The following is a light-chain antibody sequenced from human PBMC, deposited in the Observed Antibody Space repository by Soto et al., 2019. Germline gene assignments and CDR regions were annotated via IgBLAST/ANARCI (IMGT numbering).Light chain of an antibody. CDR1: QTVRNNY. V-gene: IGKV3-20*01. CDR2: DAS. J-gene: IGKJ4*01. Sequence: EFVLTQSPVTLSLSPAERATLSCRASQTVRNNYFAWYEQKPGQAPRLLIYDASSRATGVPDRFSGGGSGTDFTLTISRLEPEDFAVYYCQQFSSYPLTFGGGTKV. CDR3: QQFSSYPLT.